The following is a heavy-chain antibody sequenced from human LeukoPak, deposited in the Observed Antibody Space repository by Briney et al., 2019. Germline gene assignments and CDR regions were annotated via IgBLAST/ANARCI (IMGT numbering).Heavy chain of an antibody. D-gene: IGHD2-15*01. CDR2: ISSSGSA. J-gene: IGHJ3*01. CDR3: AREWSGFDF. Sequence: PSETLSLTCTVSGGSISSYYWSWIRQPAGKGLEWIAHISSSGSAIYNPSLMSRVSMAVDTSKNQFSLRLISVTAADTAVYYCAREWSGFDFWGQGIMVTVSS. CDR1: GGSISSYY. V-gene: IGHV4-4*07.